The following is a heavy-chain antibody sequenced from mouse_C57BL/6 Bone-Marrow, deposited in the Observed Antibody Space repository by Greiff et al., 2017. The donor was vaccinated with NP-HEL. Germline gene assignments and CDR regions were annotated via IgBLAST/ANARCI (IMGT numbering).Heavy chain of an antibody. V-gene: IGHV1-59*01. Sequence: QVQLQQPGAELVRPGTSVKLSCKASGYTFTSYWMHWVKQRPGQGLEWIGVIDPSDSFTNYNQKFKGKATLTVDTSSSTAYMQLSSLTSEDSAVYYCARGGDYTIPFAYWGQGTLVTVSA. D-gene: IGHD2-12*01. CDR3: ARGGDYTIPFAY. CDR1: GYTFTSYW. CDR2: IDPSDSFT. J-gene: IGHJ3*01.